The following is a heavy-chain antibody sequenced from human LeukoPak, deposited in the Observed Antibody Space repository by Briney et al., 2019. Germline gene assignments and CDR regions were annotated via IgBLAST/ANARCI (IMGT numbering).Heavy chain of an antibody. D-gene: IGHD6-13*01. Sequence: KVSCKASGYTFTGYYMHWVRQAPGQGLEWMGWLSTNSGGTHYAEKFQGRVTMTRDTSISTAYMWLSRLRSDDTAVYYCAIRNIAAAGYYSGMDVWGQGTTVTVSS. V-gene: IGHV1-2*02. CDR1: GYTFTGYY. CDR3: AIRNIAAAGYYSGMDV. J-gene: IGHJ6*02. CDR2: LSTNSGGT.